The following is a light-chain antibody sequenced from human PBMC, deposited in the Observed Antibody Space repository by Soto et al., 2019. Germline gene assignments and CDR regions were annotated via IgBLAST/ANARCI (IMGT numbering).Light chain of an antibody. CDR2: AAS. CDR3: QKYNSAPWT. Sequence: DIQMTQSPSSLSASVGDRVTITCRASLGISNYLAWYQQKPGKVPKVLIYAASTLQSGVPSRFSGSGSGTDFTLTISSLQPEDVATYYCQKYNSAPWTFGQGTKVEIK. V-gene: IGKV1-27*01. CDR1: LGISNY. J-gene: IGKJ1*01.